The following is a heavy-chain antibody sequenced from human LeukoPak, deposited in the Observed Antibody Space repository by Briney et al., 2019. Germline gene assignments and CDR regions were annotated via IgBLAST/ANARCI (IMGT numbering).Heavy chain of an antibody. V-gene: IGHV1-69*04. D-gene: IGHD3-9*01. CDR3: AREEWLGGYYDILTGYFPKGY. Sequence: RASVKVSCKASGGTFSSYAISWVRQAPGQGLEWMGRIIPILGITNYAQKFQGRVTITADKSTSTAYMELSSLRSEDTAVYYCAREEWLGGYYDILTGYFPKGYWGQGTLVTVSS. J-gene: IGHJ4*02. CDR1: GGTFSSYA. CDR2: IIPILGIT.